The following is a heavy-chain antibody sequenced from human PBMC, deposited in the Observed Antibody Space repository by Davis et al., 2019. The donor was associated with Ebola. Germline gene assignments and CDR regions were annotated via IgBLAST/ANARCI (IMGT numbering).Heavy chain of an antibody. CDR1: GFTFSSYS. V-gene: IGHV3-21*01. CDR2: ISSSSSYI. CDR3: ARWDYGDRSGSDAFDI. J-gene: IGHJ3*02. Sequence: PGGSLRLSCAASGFTFSSYSMNWVRQAPGKGLEWVSSISSSSSYIYYADSVKGRFTISRDNAKNSLYLQMNSLRAEDTAVYYCARWDYGDRSGSDAFDIWGQGTMVTVSS. D-gene: IGHD4-17*01.